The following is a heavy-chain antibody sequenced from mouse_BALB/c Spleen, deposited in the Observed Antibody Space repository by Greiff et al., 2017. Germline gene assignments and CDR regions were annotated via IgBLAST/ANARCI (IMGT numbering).Heavy chain of an antibody. V-gene: IGHV5-12-1*01. Sequence: EVKLVESGGGLVKPGGSLKLSCAASGFAFSSYDMSWVRQTPEKRLEWVAYISSGGGSTYYPDTVKGRFTISRDNAKNTLYLQMSSLKSEDTAMYYCARRKGAYWGQGTLVTVSA. CDR3: ARRKGAY. J-gene: IGHJ3*01. CDR2: ISSGGGST. CDR1: GFAFSSYD.